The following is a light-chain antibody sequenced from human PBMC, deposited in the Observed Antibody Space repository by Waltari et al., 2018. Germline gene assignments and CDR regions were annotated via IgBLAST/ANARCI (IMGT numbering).Light chain of an antibody. Sequence: QSALTQPASVSGSPGQPITISCTGSSGAIGTYKLVSWYQQHPGNAPRLLIHDATKRPSGISSRFSGSKSGNTASLTISGLQAEDEADYFCGSYAGGTSWVFGGGTQVTVL. CDR2: DAT. CDR3: GSYAGGTSWV. V-gene: IGLV2-23*01. CDR1: SGAIGTYKL. J-gene: IGLJ3*02.